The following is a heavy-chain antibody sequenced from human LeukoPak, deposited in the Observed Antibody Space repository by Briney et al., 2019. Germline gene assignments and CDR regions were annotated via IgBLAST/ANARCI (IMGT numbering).Heavy chain of an antibody. Sequence: PSETLSLTCTVSGYSISSGYYWGWIRQPPGKGLEWIGSIYHSGSTYYNPSLKSRVTISVDTSKNQFSLKLSSVTAADTAVYYCARDSMVRGVITWPTFDYWGQGTLVTVSS. CDR2: IYHSGST. J-gene: IGHJ4*02. CDR3: ARDSMVRGVITWPTFDY. CDR1: GYSISSGYY. V-gene: IGHV4-38-2*02. D-gene: IGHD3-10*01.